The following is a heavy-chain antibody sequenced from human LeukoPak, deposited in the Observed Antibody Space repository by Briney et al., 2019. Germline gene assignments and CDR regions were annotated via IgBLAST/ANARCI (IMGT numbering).Heavy chain of an antibody. CDR3: ARHVGGYDLFDY. Sequence: KPSETLSLTCTVSGGSISSSSYYWGWIRQPPGKGLEWIGSIYYSGSTYYNPSLKSRVTISVDTSKNQFSLKLSSVTAADTAVYYCARHVGGYDLFDYWGQGTLDTVSS. D-gene: IGHD5-12*01. CDR2: IYYSGST. CDR1: GGSISSSSYY. V-gene: IGHV4-39*01. J-gene: IGHJ4*02.